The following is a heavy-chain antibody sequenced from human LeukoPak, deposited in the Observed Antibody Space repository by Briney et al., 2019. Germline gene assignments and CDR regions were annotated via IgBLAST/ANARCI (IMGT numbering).Heavy chain of an antibody. J-gene: IGHJ4*02. CDR1: GFTVSSNY. CDR2: IYSGGST. D-gene: IGHD3-22*01. CDR3: AREDYDSSGYYSDY. V-gene: IGHV3-53*01. Sequence: PGGFLRLSCAASGFTVSSNYMSWVRQAPGKGLEWVSVIYSGGSTYYADSVKGRFTISRDNSKNTLYLQMNSLRAEDTAVYYCAREDYDSSGYYSDYWGQGTLVTVSS.